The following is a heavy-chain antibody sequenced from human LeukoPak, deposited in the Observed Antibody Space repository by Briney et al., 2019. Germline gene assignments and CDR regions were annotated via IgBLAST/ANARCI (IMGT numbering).Heavy chain of an antibody. Sequence: GGSLRLSCAASGFTFSSYWMHWVRQAPGKGLGWVSRINTDGSGTNSADSVKGRFTISRDNAKNTLYLQMNSLRAEDTAVYYCARQYYHDSSGYPFDYWGQGTLVTVSS. J-gene: IGHJ4*02. D-gene: IGHD3-22*01. V-gene: IGHV3-74*01. CDR3: ARQYYHDSSGYPFDY. CDR1: GFTFSSYW. CDR2: INTDGSGT.